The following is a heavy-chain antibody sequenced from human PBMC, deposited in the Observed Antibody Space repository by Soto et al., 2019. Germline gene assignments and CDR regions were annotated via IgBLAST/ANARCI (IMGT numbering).Heavy chain of an antibody. V-gene: IGHV3-30-3*01. Sequence: QVQLVESGGGVVQPGRSLRLSCAASGFTFSSYAMHWVRQAPGKGLEWVAVISYDGSNKYYADSVKGRFTISRDNSKNTLYLQMNSLRAEGTAVYYCARGDILTGYYPDWGQGTLVTVSS. CDR3: ARGDILTGYYPD. J-gene: IGHJ4*02. D-gene: IGHD3-9*01. CDR2: ISYDGSNK. CDR1: GFTFSSYA.